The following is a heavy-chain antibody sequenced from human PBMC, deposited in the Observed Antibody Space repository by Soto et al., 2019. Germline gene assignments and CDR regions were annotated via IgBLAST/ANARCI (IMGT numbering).Heavy chain of an antibody. Sequence: PGESLKISCKGSGYSFTSYWISWVRQMPGKGLEWMGRIDPSDSYTNYSPSFQGHVTISADKSINTAYLQWSSLKASDTAMYYCARLTPTYYDFWSGPAGGYYGMDVWGQGTTVTVSS. CDR1: GYSFTSYW. CDR3: ARLTPTYYDFWSGPAGGYYGMDV. CDR2: IDPSDSYT. D-gene: IGHD3-3*01. J-gene: IGHJ6*02. V-gene: IGHV5-10-1*01.